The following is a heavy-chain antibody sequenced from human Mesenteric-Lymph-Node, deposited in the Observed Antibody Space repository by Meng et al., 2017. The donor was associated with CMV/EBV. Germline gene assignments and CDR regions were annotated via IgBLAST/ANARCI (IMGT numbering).Heavy chain of an antibody. CDR3: ARDYVVPAAIGYYYYGMDV. CDR1: GYTFTGYY. V-gene: IGHV1-2*02. Sequence: ASVKVSCKASGYTFTGYYMHWVRQAPGQGLEWMGWINPNTGGTKYAQKFQGRVTMTSDTSISTAYMEVSRLGSDDTAVYYCARDYVVPAAIGYYYYGMDVWGQGTTVTVSS. CDR2: INPNTGGT. J-gene: IGHJ6*02. D-gene: IGHD2-2*01.